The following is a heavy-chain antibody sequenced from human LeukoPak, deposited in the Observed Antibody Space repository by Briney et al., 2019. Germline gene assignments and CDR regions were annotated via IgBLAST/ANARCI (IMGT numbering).Heavy chain of an antibody. V-gene: IGHV4-39*07. CDR2: IYTSGST. D-gene: IGHD3-22*01. Sequence: PSETLSLTCTVSGGSISSSNYYWGWIRQPPGKGLEWIGRIYTSGSTNYNPSLKSRVTISVDTSKNQFSLKLSSVTAADTAVYYCARGTTYNQYYYDSSGYYSFDYWGQGTLVTVSS. J-gene: IGHJ4*02. CDR1: GGSISSSNYY. CDR3: ARGTTYNQYYYDSSGYYSFDY.